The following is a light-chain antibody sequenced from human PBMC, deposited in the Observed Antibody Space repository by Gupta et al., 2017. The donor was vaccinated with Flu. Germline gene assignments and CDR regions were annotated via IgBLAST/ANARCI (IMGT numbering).Light chain of an antibody. Sequence: DIQMTQSPSSLSASVGDRVTITCRASQSISNYLNWYQQKPEKAPKLLIYAASTLESGVPSRFSGSGSGTDFTLTIISLQPEDFATYYCQQSYSTPPWTFGQGTKVEIK. CDR3: QQSYSTPPWT. J-gene: IGKJ1*01. CDR1: QSISNY. CDR2: AAS. V-gene: IGKV1-39*01.